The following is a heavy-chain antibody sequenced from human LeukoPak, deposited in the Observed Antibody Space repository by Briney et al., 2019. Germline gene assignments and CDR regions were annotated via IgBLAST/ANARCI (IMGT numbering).Heavy chain of an antibody. V-gene: IGHV3-33*06. J-gene: IGHJ4*02. CDR2: IWFDGSTK. CDR3: AQPDF. Sequence: GRSLRLSCVASGITFRSSNMHWVRQAPGKALEWLAFIWFDGSTKYYEDSVKSRFTVSRDNSKSTMYLQMNSMRAEDTAVYYCAQPDFWGQGTLVTVSS. CDR1: GITFRSSN.